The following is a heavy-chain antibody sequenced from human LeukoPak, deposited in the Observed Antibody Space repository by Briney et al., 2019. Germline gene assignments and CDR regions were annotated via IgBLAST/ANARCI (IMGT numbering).Heavy chain of an antibody. CDR3: ARVVGESSSTSCYTDYYYYYYMDV. J-gene: IGHJ6*03. CDR1: GATFSSYA. Sequence: SVKVSCKASGATFSSYAISWVRQAPGQGLEWMGRIIPILGIANYAQKFQGRVTITADESTSTAYMELSSLRSEDTAVYYCARVVGESSSTSCYTDYYYYYYMDVWGKGTTVTVSS. V-gene: IGHV1-69*04. D-gene: IGHD2-2*02. CDR2: IIPILGIA.